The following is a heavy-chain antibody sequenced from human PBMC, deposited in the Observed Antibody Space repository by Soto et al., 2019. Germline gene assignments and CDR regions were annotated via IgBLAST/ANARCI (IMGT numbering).Heavy chain of an antibody. CDR1: TGSMRTYY. V-gene: IGHV4-59*01. CDR3: ARDDTTGPFDF. J-gene: IGHJ4*02. D-gene: IGHD4-17*01. Sequence: LSLTCSVSTGSMRTYYWTWIRQSPGKGLEWIGQISHTGRTKYNPSLESRVTISVDTSRKQFSLKLTSVTAADTALYYCARDDTTGPFDFWGQGTLVPVSS. CDR2: ISHTGRT.